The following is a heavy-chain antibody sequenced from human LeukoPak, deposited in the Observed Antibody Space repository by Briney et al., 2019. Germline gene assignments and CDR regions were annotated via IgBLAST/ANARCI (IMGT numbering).Heavy chain of an antibody. V-gene: IGHV3-7*01. CDR3: ARDILTGYFMFYFDY. CDR2: IKEDGSDK. J-gene: IGHJ4*02. Sequence: GGSLRLSCAASGFTFSHYWMSWVRQAPGKGLEWVANIKEDGSDKCYVDSVKGRFTISRDNAQKSVFLQMNNLRAEDSAVYYCARDILTGYFMFYFDYWGQGNLVSVSS. D-gene: IGHD3-9*01. CDR1: GFTFSHYW.